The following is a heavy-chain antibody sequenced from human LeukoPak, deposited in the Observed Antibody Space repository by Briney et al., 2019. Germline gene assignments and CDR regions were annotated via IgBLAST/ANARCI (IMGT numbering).Heavy chain of an antibody. CDR2: IWYDGSNK. Sequence: GGSLRLSCAASGFTFSSYGMPWVRQAPGKGLEWVAVIWYDGSNKYYADSVKGRFTISRDNSKNSLYLQMNSLRAEDTAVYYCARDRALVAFDYWGQGTLVTVSS. V-gene: IGHV3-33*01. J-gene: IGHJ4*02. D-gene: IGHD2-8*02. CDR3: ARDRALVAFDY. CDR1: GFTFSSYG.